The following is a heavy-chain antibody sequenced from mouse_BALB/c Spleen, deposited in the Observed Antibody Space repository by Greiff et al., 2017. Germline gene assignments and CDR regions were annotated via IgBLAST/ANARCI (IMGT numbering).Heavy chain of an antibody. CDR2: IWGDGST. V-gene: IGHV2-6-7*01. CDR1: GFSLTGYG. CDR3: ARDYDGSSPYYYAMDY. D-gene: IGHD1-1*01. J-gene: IGHJ4*01. Sequence: VHLVESGPGLVAPSQSLSITCTVSGFSLTGYGVNWVRQPPGKGLEWLGMIWGDGSTDYNSALKSRLSISKDNSKSQVFLKMNSLQTDDTARYYCARDYDGSSPYYYAMDYWGQGTSVTVSS.